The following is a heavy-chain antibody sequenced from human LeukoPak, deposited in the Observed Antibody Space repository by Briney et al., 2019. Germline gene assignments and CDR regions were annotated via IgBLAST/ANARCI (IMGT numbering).Heavy chain of an antibody. J-gene: IGHJ4*02. CDR1: GFTFSNFA. V-gene: IGHV3-23*01. CDR3: AKVRYCSSTSCYYFDY. D-gene: IGHD2-2*01. Sequence: GGSLRLSCAASGFTFSNFAMSWVRQAPGKGLEWVSTISGSSDTTFYADSVRGRFTISRDNSKNTLYLQMNSLRAEDTAVYYCAKVRYCSSTSCYYFDYWGQGTLVTVSS. CDR2: ISGSSDTT.